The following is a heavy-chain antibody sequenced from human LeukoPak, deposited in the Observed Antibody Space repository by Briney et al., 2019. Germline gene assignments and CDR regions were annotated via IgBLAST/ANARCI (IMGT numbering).Heavy chain of an antibody. CDR1: GFTFSGNS. V-gene: IGHV3-21*01. J-gene: IGHJ4*02. CDR2: IGTSGSDP. Sequence: TLRLSCVASGFTFSGNSMNWVRQPPGKGLEWVSSIGTSGSDPYYAGSVKGRFTISRDNAKNSLYLQMNSLRAEDTAVYYCARELVARQDLDYWGQGTLVTV. CDR3: ARELVARQDLDY. D-gene: IGHD6-6*01.